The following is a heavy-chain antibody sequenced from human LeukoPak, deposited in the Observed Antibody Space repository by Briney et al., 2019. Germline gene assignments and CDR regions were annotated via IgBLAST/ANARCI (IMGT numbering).Heavy chain of an antibody. CDR1: GGSISSYY. CDR2: IYYSGGT. D-gene: IGHD2-21*01. J-gene: IGHJ6*02. CDR3: ARLGGDYRMAV. Sequence: PSETLSLTCTVSGGSISSYYWNWIRQPPGKGLEWIGYIYYSGGTNYNPSLKSRVTISVDTSKNQFSLILSSVTAADTAVYYCARLGGDYRMAVWGQGTTVTVSS. V-gene: IGHV4-59*08.